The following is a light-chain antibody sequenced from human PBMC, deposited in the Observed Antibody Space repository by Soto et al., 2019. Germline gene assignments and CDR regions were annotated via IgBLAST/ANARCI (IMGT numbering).Light chain of an antibody. CDR2: DIS. V-gene: IGKV1-33*01. CDR3: QQSDSLPYT. Sequence: DIQMTQSPCSLSASGGDRVTITCQASQDISKYLNWYQQKSGKTPKLLIYDISTLQTGVPSRFSGTGSGTDFSFTINSVQPEDFATYYCQQSDSLPYTFGQGTKLDIK. J-gene: IGKJ2*01. CDR1: QDISKY.